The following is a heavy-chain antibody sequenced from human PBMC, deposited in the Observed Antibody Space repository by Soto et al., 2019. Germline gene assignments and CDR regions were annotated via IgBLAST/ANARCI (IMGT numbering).Heavy chain of an antibody. D-gene: IGHD3-10*01. CDR3: ARGSMVRGVLRDYYYGMDV. CDR2: IYYSGNT. CDR1: GGYISGSTSY. V-gene: IGHV4-39*01. J-gene: IGHJ6*02. Sequence: SETLSLTCTVSGGYISGSTSYWGWIRQPPGKGLEWIGNIYYSGNTYYHPSLKSRLTISVDTSKNQFSLRLSSVTAADTAVYYCARGSMVRGVLRDYYYGMDVWGQGTTVTVSS.